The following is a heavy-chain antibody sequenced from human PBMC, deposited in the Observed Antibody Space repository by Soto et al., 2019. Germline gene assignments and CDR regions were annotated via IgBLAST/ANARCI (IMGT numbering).Heavy chain of an antibody. CDR2: IIPIFGTA. V-gene: IGHV1-69*13. J-gene: IGHJ6*02. D-gene: IGHD3-3*01. CDR3: ARGHHPKSFGVVIILEEYYYYCMDV. CDR1: GGTFSSYA. Sequence: GASVKVSCKASGGTFSSYAISWVRQAPGQGLEWMGGIIPIFGTANYAQKFQGRVTITADESTSTAYMELSSLRSEDTAVYSCARGHHPKSFGVVIILEEYYYYCMDVWGQGTTVTVSS.